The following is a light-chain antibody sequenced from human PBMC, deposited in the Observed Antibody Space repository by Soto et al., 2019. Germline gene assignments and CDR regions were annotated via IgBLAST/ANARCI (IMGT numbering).Light chain of an antibody. Sequence: EIVLTQSPGTLSLSPGETATLSCRASQTVSSNYLAWFQQRPGQAPRLLIFGTSRRATDIPDRFSGSGFGTDFTLAIRRLEPEDFAVYYCHHFGDFRWTFGQGTKVDIK. V-gene: IGKV3-20*01. CDR3: HHFGDFRWT. J-gene: IGKJ1*01. CDR1: QTVSSNY. CDR2: GTS.